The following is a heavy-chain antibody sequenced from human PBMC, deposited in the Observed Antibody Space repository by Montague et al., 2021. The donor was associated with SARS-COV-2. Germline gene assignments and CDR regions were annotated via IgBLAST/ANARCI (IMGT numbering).Heavy chain of an antibody. CDR1: GGSFSDYK. CDR2: ISHSGSA. V-gene: IGHV4-34*01. CDR3: TRGAPGY. J-gene: IGHJ4*02. Sequence: SETLSLTCAVYGGSFSDYKWTWIRQSPGKGLEWLGQISHSGSANYNPSLKSRVTISVDTAKNQFSLKLNSVNVADTAVCYCTRGAPGYWGQGTLVTVSS.